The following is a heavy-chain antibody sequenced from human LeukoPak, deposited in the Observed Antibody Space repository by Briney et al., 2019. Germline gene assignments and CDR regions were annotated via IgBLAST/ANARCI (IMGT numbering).Heavy chain of an antibody. J-gene: IGHJ5*02. CDR2: INHSGST. D-gene: IGHD3-10*01. Sequence: SETLSLTCAVYGGSFSGYYWSWIRQPPGKGLEWIGEINHSGSTNYNSSLKSRVAISVDTSKNRFSLKLSSVTAADTAVYYCARHDYYGSGDPWGQGTLVTVSS. CDR1: GGSFSGYY. CDR3: ARHDYYGSGDP. V-gene: IGHV4-34*01.